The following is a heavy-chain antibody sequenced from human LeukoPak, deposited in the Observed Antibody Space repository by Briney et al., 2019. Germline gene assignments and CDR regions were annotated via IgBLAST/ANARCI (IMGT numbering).Heavy chain of an antibody. CDR2: IIPVLAIP. CDR3: APPGIEGVAPAGTLDV. Sequence: GASVKVSCKASGGTFSSSSISWVRQAPGQGPEWVGRIIPVLAIPNYAKTFQGRVTITADKSTSTAYMELSSLTSDDTAVYYCAPPGIEGVAPAGTLDVWGQGTMVTVSS. V-gene: IGHV1-69*02. D-gene: IGHD6-13*01. CDR1: GGTFSSSS. J-gene: IGHJ3*01.